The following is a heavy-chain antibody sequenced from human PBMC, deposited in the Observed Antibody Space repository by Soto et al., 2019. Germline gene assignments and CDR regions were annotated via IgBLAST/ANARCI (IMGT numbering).Heavy chain of an antibody. J-gene: IGHJ4*01. D-gene: IGHD3-10*01. CDR1: GGSINSGGYY. CDR2: INYSGST. Sequence: QVQLQESGPGLVKPSQTLSLTCTVSGGSINSGGYYWSWIRQHPEKGLEWIGYINYSGSTSYNPSLKSRVIISVDTSKNQFSLKLSSVTAADTAVHYCARGRITMVRGVIRGYHFDYWGLGTLVTVSS. V-gene: IGHV4-31*03. CDR3: ARGRITMVRGVIRGYHFDY.